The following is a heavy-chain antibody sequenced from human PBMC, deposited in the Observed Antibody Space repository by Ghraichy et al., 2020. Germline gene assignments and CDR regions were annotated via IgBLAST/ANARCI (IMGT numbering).Heavy chain of an antibody. D-gene: IGHD3-22*01. CDR2: MSSNGKDQ. J-gene: IGHJ4*01. Sequence: GGSLRLSCAASGFTFSSYPMHWVRQAPGKGLEWVATMSSNGKDQFYADSVKGRFTISRDISTNTVYLQMNSLRTEDMALYYCAREGDYYYDSRGSFDSWGQGTLVTVSS. V-gene: IGHV3-30*04. CDR1: GFTFSSYP. CDR3: AREGDYYYDSRGSFDS.